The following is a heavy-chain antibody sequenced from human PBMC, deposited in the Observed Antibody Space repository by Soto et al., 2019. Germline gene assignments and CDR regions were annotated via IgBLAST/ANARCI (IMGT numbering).Heavy chain of an antibody. Sequence: PSETLSLTCAVYGGSFSGYYWSWIRQPPGKGLEWIGEINHSGSTNYNPSLKSRVTISVDTSKNQFSLKLSSVTAADTAVYYCARGRFLERLLGIEDFDYWGQGTLVTVSS. D-gene: IGHD3-3*01. CDR2: INHSGST. CDR1: GGSFSGYY. V-gene: IGHV4-34*01. CDR3: ARGRFLERLLGIEDFDY. J-gene: IGHJ4*02.